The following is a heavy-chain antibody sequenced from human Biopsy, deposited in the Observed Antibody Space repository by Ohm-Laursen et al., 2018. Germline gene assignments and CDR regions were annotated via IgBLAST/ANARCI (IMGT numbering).Heavy chain of an antibody. J-gene: IGHJ4*02. CDR3: ARDVVGRGASFFDF. D-gene: IGHD1-26*01. CDR1: GGTFSNYG. V-gene: IGHV1-18*01. Sequence: SVKVSCKTPGGTFSNYGVNWVRQAPGQGLERMGWISVYNGNTDYPHKFQGRVTLTTDTSTSTAYMELRSLTSDDTAIYYCARDVVGRGASFFDFWGQGTSVTVSS. CDR2: ISVYNGNT.